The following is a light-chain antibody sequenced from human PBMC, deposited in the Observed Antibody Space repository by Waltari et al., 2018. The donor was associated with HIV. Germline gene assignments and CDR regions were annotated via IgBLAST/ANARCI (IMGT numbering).Light chain of an antibody. CDR2: SPN. V-gene: IGLV8-61*01. Sequence: QTVVTQEPSFSVSPGGTVTLTCALSSGSVSPSYFPTWFHQTPGQAPRTLIYSPNTRFSGVPDRFSGSILGNKAALTITGAQADDESHYYCALYMGSGIWMFGGGTKVTLL. J-gene: IGLJ3*02. CDR1: SGSVSPSYF. CDR3: ALYMGSGIWM.